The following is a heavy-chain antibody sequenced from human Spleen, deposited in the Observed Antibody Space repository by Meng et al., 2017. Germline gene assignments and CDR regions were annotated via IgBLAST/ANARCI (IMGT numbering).Heavy chain of an antibody. Sequence: GGSLRLSCAASGFTVSHNYMSWVRQAPGKGLEWVGRIKSNSDGGTTDYAAPVKGRFTISRDDSKNTLYLQMNSLRAEDTAVYYCARIEMATTYLDYWGQGTLVTVSS. D-gene: IGHD5-24*01. CDR2: IKSNSDGGTT. CDR1: GFTVSHNY. J-gene: IGHJ4*02. CDR3: ARIEMATTYLDY. V-gene: IGHV3-15*01.